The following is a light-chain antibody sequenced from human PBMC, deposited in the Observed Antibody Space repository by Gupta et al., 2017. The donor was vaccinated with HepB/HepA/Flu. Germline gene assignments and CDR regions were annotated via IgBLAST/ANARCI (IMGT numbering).Light chain of an antibody. J-gene: IGKJ3*01. Sequence: DIQMTQSPSSLSASIGDRVTITCQASQDITNYLRWYQQKPGKAPKLLIYDASKLETGVPPKFSGRGSGTDFTFTISSLQPADIAPYYSRQYNPLPYTFGHGTNVDF. V-gene: IGKV1-33*01. CDR3: RQYNPLPYT. CDR2: DAS. CDR1: QDITNY.